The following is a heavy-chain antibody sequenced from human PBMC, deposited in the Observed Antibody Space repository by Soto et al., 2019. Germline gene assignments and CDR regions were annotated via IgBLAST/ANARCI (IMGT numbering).Heavy chain of an antibody. V-gene: IGHV1-69*13. CDR2: IIPIFGTA. Sequence: ASVKVSCKASGGTFSSYAISWVRQAPGQGLEWMGGIIPIFGTANYAQKFQGRVTITAGESTSTAYMELSSLRSEDTAVYYCARDSPNCGGDCCCDYWGQGTLVTVSS. CDR1: GGTFSSYA. D-gene: IGHD2-21*02. CDR3: ARDSPNCGGDCCCDY. J-gene: IGHJ4*02.